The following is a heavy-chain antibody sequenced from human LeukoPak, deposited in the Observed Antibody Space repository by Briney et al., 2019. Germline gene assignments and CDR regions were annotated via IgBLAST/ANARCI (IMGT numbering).Heavy chain of an antibody. CDR2: INHSGST. CDR1: GGSFSGYY. J-gene: IGHJ4*02. V-gene: IGHV4-34*01. D-gene: IGHD3-10*01. Sequence: PSETLSLTSAVYGGSFSGYYWSWIRQPPGKGLEWIGEINHSGSTNYNPSLKSRVTISVDTSKNQFSLKLSSVHAADMAVDYCARATPKGYYGSGSYPAFDYWGQGTLVTVSS. CDR3: ARATPKGYYGSGSYPAFDY.